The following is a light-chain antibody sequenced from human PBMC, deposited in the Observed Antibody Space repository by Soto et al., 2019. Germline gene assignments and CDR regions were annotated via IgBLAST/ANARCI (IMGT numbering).Light chain of an antibody. Sequence: QSALTQPPSASGSPGQSVTISCTGTSSDVGGYNYVSWYQQHPGKAPKLMIYEVSERPSGVPDRFSGSKSGNTASLTVSGLQAEDEADYYCSSYAGSSSVFGGGTKVTVL. CDR2: EVS. CDR3: SSYAGSSSV. CDR1: SSDVGGYNY. V-gene: IGLV2-8*01. J-gene: IGLJ2*01.